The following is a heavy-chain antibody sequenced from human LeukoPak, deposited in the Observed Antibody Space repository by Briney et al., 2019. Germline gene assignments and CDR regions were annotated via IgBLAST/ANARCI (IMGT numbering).Heavy chain of an antibody. CDR2: IKSKTAGGTT. Sequence: TAGESLRLSCAASGFTFSNAWMSWVRQAPGKGLEWVGLIKSKTAGGTTDYAAPVKGRFTILRDDSKNTLYLQMNTLKTEDTAVYYCMTGYCTSASCTYWGQGTLVTVSS. J-gene: IGHJ4*02. D-gene: IGHD2-2*01. V-gene: IGHV3-15*01. CDR1: GFTFSNAW. CDR3: MTGYCTSASCTY.